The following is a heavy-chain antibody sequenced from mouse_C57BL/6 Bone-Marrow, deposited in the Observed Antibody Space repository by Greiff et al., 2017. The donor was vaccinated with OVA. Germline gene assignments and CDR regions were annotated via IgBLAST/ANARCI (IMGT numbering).Heavy chain of an antibody. CDR3: ARQGGTNGNSYWYFDV. V-gene: IGHV5-6*02. CDR1: GFTFSSYG. D-gene: IGHD2-1*01. J-gene: IGHJ1*03. Sequence: DVKLVESGGDLVKPGGSLKLSCAASGFTFSSYGMSWVRQTPDKRLEWVATISSGGSYTYYPDSVKGRFTISRDNAKNTLYLQMSSLKSKDPAMYYCARQGGTNGNSYWYFDVWGTGTTVTVSS. CDR2: ISSGGSYT.